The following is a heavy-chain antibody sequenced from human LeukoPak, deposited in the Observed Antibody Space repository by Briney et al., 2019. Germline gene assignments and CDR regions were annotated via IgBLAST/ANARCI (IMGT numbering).Heavy chain of an antibody. V-gene: IGHV4-34*01. CDR1: GGSFSGYY. D-gene: IGHD2-2*01. J-gene: IGHJ6*04. CDR3: ARGPAAMIGEDYCGMDV. CDR2: INHSGST. Sequence: SETLSLTCAIYGGSFSGYYWSWIRQPPGKGLEWIGEINHSGSTNYNPSLKSRVTISVDTSKNQFSLKLSSVTAADTAVYYCARGPAAMIGEDYCGMDVWGKGTTVTVSS.